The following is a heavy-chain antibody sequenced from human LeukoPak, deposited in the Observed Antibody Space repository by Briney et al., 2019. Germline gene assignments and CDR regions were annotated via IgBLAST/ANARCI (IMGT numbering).Heavy chain of an antibody. D-gene: IGHD3-9*01. V-gene: IGHV4-59*12. CDR2: IYYSGTT. CDR1: GGSINNYY. J-gene: IGHJ6*02. CDR3: ANLRYFDWLPGGGMDV. Sequence: SETLSLTCTVSGGSINNYYWSWIRQPPGKGLEWIGYIYYSGTTNYNPSLKSRVTISVDTSKNQFSLKLSSVTAADTAVYYCANLRYFDWLPGGGMDVWGQGTTVTVSS.